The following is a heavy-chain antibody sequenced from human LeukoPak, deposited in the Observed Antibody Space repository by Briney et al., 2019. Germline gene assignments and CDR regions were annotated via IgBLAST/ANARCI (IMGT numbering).Heavy chain of an antibody. V-gene: IGHV1-2*02. CDR3: ARDPPRVGAPDY. Sequence: ASVKVSCKASGYNFTGYYIHWVRQARRQGFEWMGWINPTSGGTKYAQKFQGRVTMTWDTSISTAYMDLSRLRSDDTAVYFCARDPPRVGAPDYWGQGTLLTVSS. CDR2: INPTSGGT. CDR1: GYNFTGYY. J-gene: IGHJ4*02. D-gene: IGHD1-26*01.